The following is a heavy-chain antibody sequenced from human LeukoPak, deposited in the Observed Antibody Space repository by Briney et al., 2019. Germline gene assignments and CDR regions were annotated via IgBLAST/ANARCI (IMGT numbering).Heavy chain of an antibody. Sequence: PSETLSLTCAVYGGSFSGYYWSWIRQPPGKGLEWIGEINHSGSTNYNPSLKSRVTIPVDTSKNQFSLKLSSVTAADTAVYYCARVMVRGVPRFDYWGQGTLVTVSS. V-gene: IGHV4-34*01. D-gene: IGHD3-10*01. CDR3: ARVMVRGVPRFDY. CDR2: INHSGST. J-gene: IGHJ4*02. CDR1: GGSFSGYY.